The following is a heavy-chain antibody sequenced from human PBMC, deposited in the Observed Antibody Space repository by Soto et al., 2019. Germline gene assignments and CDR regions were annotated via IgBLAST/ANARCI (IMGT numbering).Heavy chain of an antibody. V-gene: IGHV4-61*01. Sequence: SETLSLTCTVSGGSVSSGSYYWSWIRQPPGKGLEWIGYIYYSGSTNYNPSLKSRVTISVDTSKNQFSLKLSSVTAADTAVYYCAGRATATYYYDSSGYYYAYWGQGTLVTVSS. CDR1: GGSVSSGSYY. D-gene: IGHD3-22*01. J-gene: IGHJ4*02. CDR2: IYYSGST. CDR3: AGRATATYYYDSSGYYYAY.